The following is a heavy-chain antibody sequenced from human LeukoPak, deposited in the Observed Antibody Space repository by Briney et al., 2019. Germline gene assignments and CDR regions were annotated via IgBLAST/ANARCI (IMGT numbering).Heavy chain of an antibody. CDR1: GFTFGDYA. Sequence: PGGSLRLSCTASGFTFGDYAMSWVRQAPGKGLEWVGFIRSKAYGGTTEYAASVKGRFTISRDDSKSIAYLQMNSLKTEDTAVYYCTRVGYFDWLLMIDYWGQGTLVTVSS. J-gene: IGHJ4*02. CDR2: IRSKAYGGTT. D-gene: IGHD3-9*01. CDR3: TRVGYFDWLLMIDY. V-gene: IGHV3-49*04.